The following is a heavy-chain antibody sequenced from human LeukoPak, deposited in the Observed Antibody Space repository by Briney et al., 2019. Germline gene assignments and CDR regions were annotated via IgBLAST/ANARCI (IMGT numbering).Heavy chain of an antibody. V-gene: IGHV1-2*02. Sequence: GASVKVSCKASGYTFTDYHIHWVRQAPGQGLEWMGWINPNNGVTNYAQKFQDRVTMTRDASISTACMELRRLTSDDTALYYCALGRRDGYNYADYWGQGTLVTVSS. D-gene: IGHD5-24*01. CDR1: GYTFTDYH. CDR3: ALGRRDGYNYADY. CDR2: INPNNGVT. J-gene: IGHJ4*02.